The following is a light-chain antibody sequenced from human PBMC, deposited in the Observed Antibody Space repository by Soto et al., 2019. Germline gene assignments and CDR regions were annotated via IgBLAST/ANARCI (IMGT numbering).Light chain of an antibody. CDR2: GAS. CDR1: QSVSSN. Sequence: ELVMTQSPATLSVSPGERATLSCRASQSVSSNLAWYQQKPGQAPRLLIYGASSRATGIPDRFSGSGSGTDFTLTISRLEPEDFAVYYCQQYGSSITVGQGKRLEIK. CDR3: QQYGSSIT. V-gene: IGKV3-20*01. J-gene: IGKJ5*01.